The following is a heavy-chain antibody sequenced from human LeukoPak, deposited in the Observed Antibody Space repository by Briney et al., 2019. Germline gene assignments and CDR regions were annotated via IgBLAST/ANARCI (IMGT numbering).Heavy chain of an antibody. D-gene: IGHD6-25*01. Sequence: SETLSLTCTVSGGSISGYYWSWIRQPAGKGLGWIGRINNSGSSNYNPSLRSRVTTSVDTSKNQFSLNLSSVTAADTAVYYCAREGGGPRWLDPWGQGTLVTVSS. CDR2: INNSGSS. CDR1: GGSISGYY. CDR3: AREGGGPRWLDP. V-gene: IGHV4-4*07. J-gene: IGHJ5*02.